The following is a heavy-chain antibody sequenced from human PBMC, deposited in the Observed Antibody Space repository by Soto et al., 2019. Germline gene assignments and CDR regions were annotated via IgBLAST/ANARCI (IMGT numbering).Heavy chain of an antibody. CDR3: ARDFSMGVVAPGY. V-gene: IGHV1-3*01. D-gene: IGHD3-22*01. CDR2: INAGNSDT. CDR1: GYTFTSYA. Sequence: GASVKVSCKASGYTFTSYAMHWVRQAPGQRLEWMGWINAGNSDTKYSQKFQGRVTITSDTSASTAYMELSSLRSEDTAVYYCARDFSMGVVAPGYWGQGTLVTVSS. J-gene: IGHJ4*02.